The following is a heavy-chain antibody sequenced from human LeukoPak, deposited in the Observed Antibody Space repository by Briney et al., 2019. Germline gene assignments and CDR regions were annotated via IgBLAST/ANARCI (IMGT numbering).Heavy chain of an antibody. CDR2: ISAYNGNT. J-gene: IGHJ5*02. D-gene: IGHD3-10*01. CDR3: ARGSLLWFGEFPWFDP. Sequence: EASVKVSCKASGYTFTSYGISWVRQAPGQGLEWMGWISAYNGNTNYAQKLQGRVTMTTDTSTSTAYMELRSLRSDDTAVYYCARGSLLWFGEFPWFDPWGQGTLVTVSS. V-gene: IGHV1-18*01. CDR1: GYTFTSYG.